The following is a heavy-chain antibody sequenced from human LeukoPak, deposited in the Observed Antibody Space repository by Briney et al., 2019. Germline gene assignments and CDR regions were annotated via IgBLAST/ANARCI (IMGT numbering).Heavy chain of an antibody. J-gene: IGHJ4*02. Sequence: GGSLRLSCAASGFTFSSYSMNWVRQAPGKGLDWVSSISSSSSCIYYADSVKGRFTISRDNAKNSLYLQMNSLRAEDTAVYYCARDSMSLPDYWGQGTLVTVSS. CDR1: GFTFSSYS. D-gene: IGHD2/OR15-2a*01. CDR3: ARDSMSLPDY. V-gene: IGHV3-21*01. CDR2: ISSSSSCI.